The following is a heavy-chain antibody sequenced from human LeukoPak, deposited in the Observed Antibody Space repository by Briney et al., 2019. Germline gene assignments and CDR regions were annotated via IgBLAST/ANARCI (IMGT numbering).Heavy chain of an antibody. CDR1: GGSISSYY. D-gene: IGHD3-22*01. V-gene: IGHV4-59*04. Sequence: ASETLSLTCTVSGGSISSYYWSWIRQPPGKGLEWIGYIYHSGSTYYNPSLKSRVTISVDRSKNQFSLKLSFVTAADTAVYYCAASSGHTTIDYWGQGTLVTVSS. CDR2: IYHSGST. CDR3: AASSGHTTIDY. J-gene: IGHJ4*02.